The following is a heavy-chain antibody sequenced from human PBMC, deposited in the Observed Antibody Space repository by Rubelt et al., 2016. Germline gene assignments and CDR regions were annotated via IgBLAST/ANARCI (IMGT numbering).Heavy chain of an antibody. V-gene: IGHV1-2*02. CDR1: GYTFTSYG. CDR2: INPNSGGT. CDR3: ARGVVTGTFDY. D-gene: IGHD2-21*02. J-gene: IGHJ4*02. Sequence: QVQLVQSGAEVKKPGASVKVSCKASGYTFTSYGISWVRQAPGQGLEWMGWINPNSGGTNFAQNFQGRVTMTRDTSISTAYMERSGLRSDDTDVYYCARGVVTGTFDYWGQGTLVTVSS.